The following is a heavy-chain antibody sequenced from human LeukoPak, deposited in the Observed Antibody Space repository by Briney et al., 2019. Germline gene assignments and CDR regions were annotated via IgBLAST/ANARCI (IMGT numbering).Heavy chain of an antibody. CDR1: GGTFSSYA. D-gene: IGHD5-12*01. J-gene: IGHJ6*03. Sequence: SVKVSCKASGGTFSSYAISWVRQAPGQGLEWMGGIIPIFGTANYAQKFQGRVTITADESTSTAYMEPSSLRSEDTAVYYCARGRGYDSNFVYYYYMDVWGKGTTVTVSS. V-gene: IGHV1-69*13. CDR2: IIPIFGTA. CDR3: ARGRGYDSNFVYYYYMDV.